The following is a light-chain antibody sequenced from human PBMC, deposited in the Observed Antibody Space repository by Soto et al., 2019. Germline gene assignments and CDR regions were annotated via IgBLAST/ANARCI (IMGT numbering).Light chain of an antibody. J-gene: IGLJ1*01. CDR1: SSNVGSYKL. CDR3: CSSGGSPPYV. V-gene: IGLV2-23*02. CDR2: EVN. Sequence: QSVLTQPASVSGSPGQSITISCTGTSSNVGSYKLVSWYQQHPGKAPKLMIFEVNKRPSGVSNRFYGSKSGNTASLTISGLTVEDEADYYCCSSGGSPPYVFGNGTKVTVL.